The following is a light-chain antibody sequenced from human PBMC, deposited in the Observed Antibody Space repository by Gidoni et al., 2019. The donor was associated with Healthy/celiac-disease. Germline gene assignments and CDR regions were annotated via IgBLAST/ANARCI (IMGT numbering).Light chain of an antibody. CDR2: KAS. Sequence: IQMTQSPSTMAASVGDRVTITCLASQSISSWLAWYQQRPGKAPKLLIYKASSLESVVPSRFRGSGSGTEFTLTISSLQPDDFATYYCQQYNSYYTFGQGTKLEIK. J-gene: IGKJ2*01. V-gene: IGKV1-5*03. CDR3: QQYNSYYT. CDR1: QSISSW.